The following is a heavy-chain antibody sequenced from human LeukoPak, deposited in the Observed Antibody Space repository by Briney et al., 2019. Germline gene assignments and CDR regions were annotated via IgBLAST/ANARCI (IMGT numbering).Heavy chain of an antibody. CDR1: GFTFSSYD. CDR3: ANKGSSGWRFDY. Sequence: GGSLRLSCAASGFTFSSYDMHWVRQAPGKGLEWVAVISYDGRNKYYADSVKGRFTISRDNSKNTLYLQMNSLRAEDTALYYCANKGSSGWRFDYWGQGTLVIVSS. V-gene: IGHV3-30*18. J-gene: IGHJ4*02. D-gene: IGHD6-19*01. CDR2: ISYDGRNK.